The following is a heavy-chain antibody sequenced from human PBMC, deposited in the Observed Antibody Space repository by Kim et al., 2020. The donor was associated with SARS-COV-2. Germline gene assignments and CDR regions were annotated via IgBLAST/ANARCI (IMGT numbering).Heavy chain of an antibody. CDR2: ISGRGDNT. CDR3: AKELSSSRTGYYYYAMDV. V-gene: IGHV3-23*01. Sequence: GGSLRLSCAASGFTFSSYTMSWVRQAPGKGLEWVSAISGRGDNTHYADSVEGRFTISRDSSKNTLYLQMNSLRAEDTALYYCAKELSSSRTGYYYYAMDVWGQATTVTVSS. CDR1: GFTFSSYT. D-gene: IGHD6-13*01. J-gene: IGHJ6*02.